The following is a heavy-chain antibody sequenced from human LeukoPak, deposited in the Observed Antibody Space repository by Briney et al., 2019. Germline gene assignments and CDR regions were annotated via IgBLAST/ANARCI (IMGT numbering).Heavy chain of an antibody. CDR1: GFPFSTYW. CDR3: EELGITMIGGV. V-gene: IGHV3-7*01. D-gene: IGHD3-10*02. Sequence: GGSLRLSCAASGFPFSTYWMSWVRQAPGKGLEWVANINQDGTEKYYVDSVKGRFTISRDYAKNSLYLQMNSLRAEDTAVYYCEELGITMIGGVWGKGTTVTISS. CDR2: INQDGTEK. J-gene: IGHJ6*04.